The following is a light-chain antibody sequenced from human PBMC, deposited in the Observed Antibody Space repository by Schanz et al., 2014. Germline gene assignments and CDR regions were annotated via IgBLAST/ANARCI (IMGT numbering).Light chain of an antibody. V-gene: IGLV1-40*01. Sequence: QSVLTQPPSVSGAPGQRVSISCAGSSSNIGAGYDVHWFQQHPGTAPKLLMYGNKNRPSGVPDRFSGSKSGTSASLAITGLQAEDEADYYCCSYAGSSTLVFGGGTKLTVL. CDR2: GNK. J-gene: IGLJ2*01. CDR3: CSYAGSSTLV. CDR1: SSNIGAGYD.